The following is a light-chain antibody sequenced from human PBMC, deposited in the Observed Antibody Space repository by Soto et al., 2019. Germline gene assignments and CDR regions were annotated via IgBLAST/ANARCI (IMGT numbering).Light chain of an antibody. J-gene: IGKJ1*01. Sequence: DIQMTQSPSTLSATAGDRVTITCRASQSISSWLAWYQQKPGKAPKLLIYKASSLESGVPPRFSGSGSGTEFTLTISSLQPDDFATYYCQQYNSYPWTFGQGTKVDIK. CDR2: KAS. CDR1: QSISSW. CDR3: QQYNSYPWT. V-gene: IGKV1-5*03.